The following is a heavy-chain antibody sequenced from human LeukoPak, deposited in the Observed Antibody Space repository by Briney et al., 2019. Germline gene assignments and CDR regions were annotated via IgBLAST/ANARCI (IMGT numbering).Heavy chain of an antibody. Sequence: SETLSLTCTVSGGSISSGGYYWSWIRQPPGKGLEWIGYIYHSGSTYYNPSLKSRVTISVDRSKNQFSLKLSSVTAADTAVYYCARDRGGSYSHWGQGTLVTVSS. J-gene: IGHJ4*02. CDR3: ARDRGGSYSH. CDR1: GGSISSGGYY. V-gene: IGHV4-30-2*01. D-gene: IGHD1-26*01. CDR2: IYHSGST.